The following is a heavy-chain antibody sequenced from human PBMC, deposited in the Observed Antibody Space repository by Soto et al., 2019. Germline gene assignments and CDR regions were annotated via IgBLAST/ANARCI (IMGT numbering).Heavy chain of an antibody. CDR2: ISYDGRKS. V-gene: IGHV3-30*18. Sequence: GGSLRLSCAASGFTFSSFGMHWVRQAPGKGLEWVTIISYDGRKSYYADSVKGRFTISRDNSKNTLYLQMNSLRAEDTAVYYCAKDYEMITFGGLIAMGGMDVWGQGTTVTVSS. CDR1: GFTFSSFG. J-gene: IGHJ6*02. D-gene: IGHD3-16*01. CDR3: AKDYEMITFGGLIAMGGMDV.